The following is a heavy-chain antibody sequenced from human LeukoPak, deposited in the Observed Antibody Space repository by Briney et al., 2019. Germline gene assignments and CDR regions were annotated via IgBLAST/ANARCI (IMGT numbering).Heavy chain of an antibody. J-gene: IGHJ6*04. CDR1: GFTFSSYS. V-gene: IGHV3-21*01. CDR3: ARDLGYCSGGSCYSKAHLDV. Sequence: PGGSLRLSCAASGFTFSSYSMNWVRQAPGKGLEWVSSISSSSYIYYADSLKGRFTISRDNAKNSLYLQMNSLRAEDTAVYYCARDLGYCSGGSCYSKAHLDVWGKGTTVTVSS. CDR2: ISSSSYI. D-gene: IGHD2-15*01.